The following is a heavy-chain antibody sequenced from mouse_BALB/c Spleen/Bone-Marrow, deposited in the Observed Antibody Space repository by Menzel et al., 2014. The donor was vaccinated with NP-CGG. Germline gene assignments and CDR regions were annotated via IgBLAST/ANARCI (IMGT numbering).Heavy chain of an antibody. V-gene: IGHV3-8*02. CDR2: ISYSGST. CDR1: GDSITSGY. CDR3: ATYDGFYFDY. Sequence: EVKLEESGPSLVKPSQTLSLTCSVSGDSITSGYWNWIRKLPGNKLEYMGYISYSGSTYYSPSLKSRISITRDTSKNXYYLQLNSVTTEDTATYYCATYDGFYFDYWGQGTTLTVSS. J-gene: IGHJ2*01. D-gene: IGHD2-3*01.